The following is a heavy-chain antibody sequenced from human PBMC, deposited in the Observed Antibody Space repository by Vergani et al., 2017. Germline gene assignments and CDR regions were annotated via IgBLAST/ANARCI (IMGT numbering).Heavy chain of an antibody. CDR2: IYRTGRT. V-gene: IGHV4-38-2*01. D-gene: IGHD3-3*01. CDR1: GFSIDNGYY. CDR3: ARYPTWPYDFWSGYNDYYYYMDV. Sequence: QVQLQESGPGLVKPSETLSLTCAVSGFSIDNGYYWDWIRQPPGKGLEWIGSIYRTGRTHFNPSLKSRVTISVDTSNNHFSLRLNSLTAADTAVYYCARYPTWPYDFWSGYNDYYYYMDVWGKGTTVTVSS. J-gene: IGHJ6*03.